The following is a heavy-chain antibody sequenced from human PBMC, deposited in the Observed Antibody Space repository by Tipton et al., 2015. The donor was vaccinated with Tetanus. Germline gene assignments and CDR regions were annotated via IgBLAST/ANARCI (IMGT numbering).Heavy chain of an antibody. CDR3: ARGGSYSYGPRGFDL. D-gene: IGHD5-18*01. CDR2: INHSGST. Sequence: LRLSCAVYGGSFSAYYWSWIRQSPGKGLEWIGEINHSGSTTYSPSFKSRVTISVDTPKNQFSLKLTSLTVADTAVYYCARGGSYSYGPRGFDLWGRGALVTDSS. J-gene: IGHJ2*01. CDR1: GGSFSAYY. V-gene: IGHV4-34*01.